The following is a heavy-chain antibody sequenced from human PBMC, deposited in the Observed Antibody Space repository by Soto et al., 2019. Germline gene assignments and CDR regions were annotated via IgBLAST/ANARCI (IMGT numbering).Heavy chain of an antibody. CDR2: IVPMFGSL. J-gene: IGHJ6*02. CDR3: ASIINAQWYHNAMEF. D-gene: IGHD2-2*01. CDR1: EDSFSSYP. V-gene: IGHV1-69*06. Sequence: QVQLVQSGTEVRKPGSSVKVSCKASEDSFSSYPVSWVRQAPGQGLEWMGEIVPMFGSLKSAQKFQDRLAISADKSTTTAYLEPSSLRSQDPAVYFCASIINAQWYHNAMEFWGQGTKVIVSS.